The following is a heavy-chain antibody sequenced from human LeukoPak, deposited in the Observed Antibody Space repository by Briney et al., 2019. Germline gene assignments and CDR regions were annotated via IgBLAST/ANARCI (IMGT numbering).Heavy chain of an antibody. D-gene: IGHD3-22*01. V-gene: IGHV3-49*04. CDR3: TRGVTGDYYDSSGY. Sequence: GGSLRLSCTASGFSFGDYAMSWVRQAPGKGLEWVGFIRSKAYGWATEYAASVKGRFTISRDDSKSIAYLQMNSLKTEDTAVYYCTRGVTGDYYDSSGYWGQGTLVTVSS. CDR1: GFSFGDYA. J-gene: IGHJ4*02. CDR2: IRSKAYGWAT.